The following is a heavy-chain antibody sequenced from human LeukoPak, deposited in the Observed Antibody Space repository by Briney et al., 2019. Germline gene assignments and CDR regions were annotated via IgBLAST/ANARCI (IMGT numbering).Heavy chain of an antibody. CDR2: IYSGGST. D-gene: IGHD1-1*01. Sequence: PGGSLRLSCAASGFTVSSNYMSWVRQAPGKGLEWVSVIYSGGSTYYADSVKGRFTISRDNAKNSLYLQMNSLRAEDTAVYYCARDRSFRPNWNAEWYFDYWGQGTLVTVSS. V-gene: IGHV3-53*01. J-gene: IGHJ4*02. CDR3: ARDRSFRPNWNAEWYFDY. CDR1: GFTVSSNY.